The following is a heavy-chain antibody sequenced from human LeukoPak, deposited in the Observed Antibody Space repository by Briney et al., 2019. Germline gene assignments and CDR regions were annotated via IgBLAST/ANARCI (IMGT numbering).Heavy chain of an antibody. Sequence: GGSLRLSCAASGFTFSSHAMSWVRQAPGKGLEWVSAISGSGGSTYYADSVKGRFTISRDNSKNTLYLQMNSLRAEDTAVYYCAKDHGGKSSSSWSPPNWFDPWGQGTLVTVSS. D-gene: IGHD6-13*01. CDR2: ISGSGGST. CDR3: AKDHGGKSSSSWSPPNWFDP. CDR1: GFTFSSHA. V-gene: IGHV3-23*01. J-gene: IGHJ5*02.